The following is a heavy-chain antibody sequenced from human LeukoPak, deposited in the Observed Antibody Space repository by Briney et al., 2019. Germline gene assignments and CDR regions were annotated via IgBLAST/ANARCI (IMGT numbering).Heavy chain of an antibody. J-gene: IGHJ6*03. CDR1: GYTFTSYY. CDR2: INPSGGST. CDR3: ARDYGGGYDSGNLYYYYYYYMDV. D-gene: IGHD5-12*01. V-gene: IGHV1-46*01. Sequence: ASVKVSCKASGYTFTSYYMHWVRQAPGQGLEWMGIINPSGGSTSYAQKFQGRVTMTRDMSTSTVYMELSSLRSEDTAVYYCARDYGGGYDSGNLYYYYYYYMDVWGKGTTVTVSS.